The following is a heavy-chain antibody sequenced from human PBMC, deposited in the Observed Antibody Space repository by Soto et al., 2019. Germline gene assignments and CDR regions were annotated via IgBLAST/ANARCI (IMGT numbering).Heavy chain of an antibody. CDR1: GFTFSSYR. Sequence: GGSLRLSCAASGFTFSSYRMNWVRQAPGKGLVWVSRINSDESSTTYADSVKGRFTISRDNAKNTLYLQMNSLRAEDTAVYYCARVSTPFGYCTNGVCYSVAFDIWGQGTMVTVSS. J-gene: IGHJ3*02. V-gene: IGHV3-74*01. CDR3: ARVSTPFGYCTNGVCYSVAFDI. D-gene: IGHD2-8*01. CDR2: INSDESST.